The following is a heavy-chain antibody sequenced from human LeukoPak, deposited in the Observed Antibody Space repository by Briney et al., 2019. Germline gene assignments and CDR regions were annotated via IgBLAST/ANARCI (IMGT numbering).Heavy chain of an antibody. V-gene: IGHV4-61*02. Sequence: SETLSLTCTVSGYSISSGYFWSWIRQPAGKGLEWIGRMSSSGISTYSPSLKSRVTISIDTSRNQFSMNLNSVTAADTAVYYCAKGAGPPWFDPWGQGTLVTVSS. CDR2: MSSSGIS. CDR3: AKGAGPPWFDP. D-gene: IGHD6-19*01. CDR1: GYSISSGYF. J-gene: IGHJ5*02.